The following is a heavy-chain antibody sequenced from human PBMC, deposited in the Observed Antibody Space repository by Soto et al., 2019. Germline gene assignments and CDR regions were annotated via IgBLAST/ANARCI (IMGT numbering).Heavy chain of an antibody. V-gene: IGHV3-7*02. CDR2: IKEAGSEK. J-gene: IGHJ6*02. CDR1: GFTFSNYW. CDR3: AITMVWGAISDYYYGIDV. Sequence: GVLRLSCAASGFTFSNYWMSWVRQAPGKGLEWLANIKEAGSEKYYVDSVKGRFTISRDNAKNSLYLQMNSLRAEDTAVYYCAITMVWGAISDYYYGIDVWGQGTTVTVSS. D-gene: IGHD3-10*01.